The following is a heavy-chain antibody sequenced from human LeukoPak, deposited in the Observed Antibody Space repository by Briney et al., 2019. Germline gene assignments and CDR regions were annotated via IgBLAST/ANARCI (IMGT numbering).Heavy chain of an antibody. Sequence: GGSLRLSCAASGFTFSSYSMNWVRQAPGKGLEWVSAISGSGGSTYYADSVKGRFTISRDNSKNTLYLQMNSLRAEDTAVYYCAKVPLVSPMTTVTGGQGTLVTVSS. J-gene: IGHJ4*02. D-gene: IGHD4-17*01. V-gene: IGHV3-23*01. CDR3: AKVPLVSPMTTVT. CDR1: GFTFSSYS. CDR2: ISGSGGST.